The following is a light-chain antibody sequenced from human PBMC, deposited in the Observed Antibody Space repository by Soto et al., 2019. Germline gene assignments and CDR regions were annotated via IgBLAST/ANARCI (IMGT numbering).Light chain of an antibody. Sequence: IQLTQSPSSLSASVGDRVTITCRASQGISSYLAWYQQKPGKAPKLLIYAASTLQSGVPSRFSGSGSGTDFTLTISSLQPEDFANYYCQQLNSYPVTFGQGTKVEIK. CDR3: QQLNSYPVT. J-gene: IGKJ1*01. CDR2: AAS. V-gene: IGKV1-9*01. CDR1: QGISSY.